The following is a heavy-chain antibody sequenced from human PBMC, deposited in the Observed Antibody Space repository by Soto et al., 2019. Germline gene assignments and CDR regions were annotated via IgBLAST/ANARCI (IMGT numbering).Heavy chain of an antibody. CDR2: IYPGDSDT. V-gene: IGHV5-51*01. CDR3: ARISSGWGSREYYFDY. Sequence: GESLKISCKGSGYSFTSYWIGWVRQMPGKGLEWMGIIYPGDSDTRYSPSFQGQVTISADKSISTAYLQWSSLKASDTAMYYCARISSGWGSREYYFDYWGQGTLVTVSS. D-gene: IGHD6-19*01. J-gene: IGHJ4*02. CDR1: GYSFTSYW.